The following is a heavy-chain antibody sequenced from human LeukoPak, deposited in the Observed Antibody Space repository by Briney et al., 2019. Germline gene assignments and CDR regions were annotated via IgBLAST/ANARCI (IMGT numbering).Heavy chain of an antibody. CDR3: AREHSSSWYHFSRGTEYYFDY. V-gene: IGHV4-34*01. CDR1: GGSFSGYY. J-gene: IGHJ4*02. Sequence: SETLSLTCAVYGGSFSGYYWSWIRQPPGKGLEWIGEINHSGSTNYNPSLKSRVTISVDTSKNQFSLKLSSVTAADTAVYYCAREHSSSWYHFSRGTEYYFDYWGQGTLVTVSS. CDR2: INHSGST. D-gene: IGHD6-13*01.